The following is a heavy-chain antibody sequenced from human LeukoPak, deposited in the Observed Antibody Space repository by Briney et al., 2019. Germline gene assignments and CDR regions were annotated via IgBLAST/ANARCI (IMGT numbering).Heavy chain of an antibody. CDR3: ARSSIVVLPAALKVYYYYMDV. CDR1: GGSFSGYY. Sequence: PSETLSLTCAVYGGSFSGYYWSWIRQPPGKGLEWIGEINHSGSTNYNPSLKSRVTISVDTSKNQFSLRLSSVTAADTAVYYCARSSIVVLPAALKVYYYYMDVWGKGTTVTVSS. D-gene: IGHD2-2*01. CDR2: INHSGST. J-gene: IGHJ6*03. V-gene: IGHV4-34*01.